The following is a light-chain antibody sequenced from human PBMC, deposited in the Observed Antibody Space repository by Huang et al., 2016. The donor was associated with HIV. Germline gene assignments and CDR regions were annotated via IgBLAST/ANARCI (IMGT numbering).Light chain of an antibody. CDR3: MQGVHPPLT. CDR1: QSLLHSDGKTY. V-gene: IGKV2-29*02. J-gene: IGKJ4*01. Sequence: DIVMTQTPLSLSVTPGQAASISCKSSQSLLHSDGKTYLYWFVHKTGQSPQRLISEGSRRLSGVPDRFSGSESGNAFTLIISRVQAEDVGIYFCMQGVHPPLTFGGGTKVDI. CDR2: EGS.